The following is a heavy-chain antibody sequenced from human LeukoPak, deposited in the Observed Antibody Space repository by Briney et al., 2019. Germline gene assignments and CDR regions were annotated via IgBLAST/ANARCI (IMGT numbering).Heavy chain of an antibody. CDR2: INHSGST. D-gene: IGHD6-19*01. CDR1: GGSFSGYY. CDR3: ARGPVNSSGWYRV. V-gene: IGHV4-34*01. J-gene: IGHJ4*02. Sequence: PSETLSLTCAVYGGSFSGYYWSWIRQPPGKGREWIGEINHSGSTNYNPSLKSRVTISVDTSKNQFSLKLSSVTAADTAVYYCARGPVNSSGWYRVWGQGTLVTVSS.